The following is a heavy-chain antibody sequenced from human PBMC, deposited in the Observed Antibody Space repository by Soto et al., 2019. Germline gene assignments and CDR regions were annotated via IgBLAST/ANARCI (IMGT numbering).Heavy chain of an antibody. CDR2: ISSDGRNK. J-gene: IGHJ4*02. V-gene: IGHV3-30*19. CDR3: ARVSLDVSGWPVDY. CDR1: GFTFSNYG. D-gene: IGHD6-19*01. Sequence: QVRLVESGGGVVQPGTSLRLSCAASGFTFSNYGMQWVRQAPGKGLEWVALISSDGRNKFYADSVKGRFTISRDNSKNTLYLQMNSLRSEDTAVNHCARVSLDVSGWPVDYWGQGTLVTVSS.